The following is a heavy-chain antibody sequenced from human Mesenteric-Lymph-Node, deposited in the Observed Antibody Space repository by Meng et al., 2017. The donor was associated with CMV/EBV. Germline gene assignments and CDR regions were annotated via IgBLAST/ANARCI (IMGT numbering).Heavy chain of an antibody. Sequence: SETLSLTCAVYGGSFSGYYWSWIRQPPGKGLEWIGEINHSGSTNYNPSLKSRVTISVDTSKNQFSLKLSSVTAADTAVYYCARDRGIVVVPAAITRKYYYYYGMDVWGQGTTVTVSS. J-gene: IGHJ6*02. CDR2: INHSGST. V-gene: IGHV4-34*01. CDR1: GGSFSGYY. CDR3: ARDRGIVVVPAAITRKYYYYYGMDV. D-gene: IGHD2-2*01.